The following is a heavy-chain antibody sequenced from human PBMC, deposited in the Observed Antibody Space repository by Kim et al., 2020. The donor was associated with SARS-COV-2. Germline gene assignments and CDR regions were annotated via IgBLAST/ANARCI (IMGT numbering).Heavy chain of an antibody. D-gene: IGHD3-10*01. V-gene: IGHV4-39*01. CDR2: IYYSGST. CDR1: GGSISSSSYY. J-gene: IGHJ2*01. Sequence: SETLSLTCTVSGGSISSSSYYWGWIRQPPGKGLEWIGSIYYSGSTYYNPSLKSRVTISVDTSKNQFSLKLSSVTAADTAVYYCARGQTEGSGSSPFYWYFDLWGRGTLVTVSS. CDR3: ARGQTEGSGSSPFYWYFDL.